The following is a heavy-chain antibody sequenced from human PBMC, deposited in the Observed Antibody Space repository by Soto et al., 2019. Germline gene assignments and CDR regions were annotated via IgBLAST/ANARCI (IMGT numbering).Heavy chain of an antibody. J-gene: IGHJ6*02. V-gene: IGHV3-23*01. CDR3: AKDLEPRYYYYYYGMDV. D-gene: IGHD1-1*01. Sequence: RLSCAASGFTFSSYAMSWVRQAPGKGLEWVSAISGSGGSTYYADSVKGRFTISRDNSKNTLYLQMNSLRAEDTAVYYCAKDLEPRYYYYYYGMDVWGQGTTVTVS. CDR2: ISGSGGST. CDR1: GFTFSSYA.